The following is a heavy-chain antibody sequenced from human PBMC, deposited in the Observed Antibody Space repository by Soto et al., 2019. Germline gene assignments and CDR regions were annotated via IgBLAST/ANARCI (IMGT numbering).Heavy chain of an antibody. Sequence: QVQLVQSGAEVKKPGASVKVSCKASGYTFTTYNMHWVRQAPGQGPELMGIINPSGGRTTYGQKFQGRFSVTWDTSTSRFCMELRSLRSEDTAVYYCARDGCITATCAGGGNWFDPWGQGSPVTVSS. CDR3: ARDGCITATCAGGGNWFDP. CDR1: GYTFTTYN. V-gene: IGHV1-46*01. J-gene: IGHJ5*02. D-gene: IGHD3-10*01. CDR2: INPSGGRT.